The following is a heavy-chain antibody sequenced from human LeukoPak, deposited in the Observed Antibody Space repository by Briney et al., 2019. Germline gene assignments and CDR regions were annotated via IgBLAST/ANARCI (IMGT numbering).Heavy chain of an antibody. Sequence: PGGSLRLSCAASGFTFSDYYMSWIRQAPGKGLEWVSYISSSGSTIYYADSVKGRFTISRDNAKNSLYLQMNSLRAEDTAVYYCARFRGRIAAATIYYYYYMDVWGKGTTVTISS. CDR2: ISSSGSTI. CDR1: GFTFSDYY. D-gene: IGHD6-13*01. J-gene: IGHJ6*03. CDR3: ARFRGRIAAATIYYYYYMDV. V-gene: IGHV3-11*01.